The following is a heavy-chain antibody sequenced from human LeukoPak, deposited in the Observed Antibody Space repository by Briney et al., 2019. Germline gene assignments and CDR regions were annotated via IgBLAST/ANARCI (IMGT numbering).Heavy chain of an antibody. CDR1: GGSISSGSYY. CDR2: IYTSGST. Sequence: PSETLSLTCTVSGGSISSGSYYWSWIRQPAGKGLEWIGRIYTSGSTNYNPSLKNRVTISVDTSKNQFSLKLSSVTAADTAVYYCAIRIVGATTDFDYWGQGTLVTVSS. D-gene: IGHD1-26*01. CDR3: AIRIVGATTDFDY. J-gene: IGHJ4*02. V-gene: IGHV4-61*02.